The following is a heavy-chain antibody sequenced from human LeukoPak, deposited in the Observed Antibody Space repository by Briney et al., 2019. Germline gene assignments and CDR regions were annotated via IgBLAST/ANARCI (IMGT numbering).Heavy chain of an antibody. CDR1: GFTFSSYA. CDR2: ISGSGGST. Sequence: GGSLRLSCAASGFTFSSYAMSWVRQAPGKGLEWVSAISGSGGSTYYADSVKGRFTISRDNSKNTLYLQVNSLRAEDTAVYYCAKDGGLSSSWYNDYWGQGTLVTVSS. CDR3: AKDGGLSSSWYNDY. J-gene: IGHJ4*02. D-gene: IGHD6-13*01. V-gene: IGHV3-23*01.